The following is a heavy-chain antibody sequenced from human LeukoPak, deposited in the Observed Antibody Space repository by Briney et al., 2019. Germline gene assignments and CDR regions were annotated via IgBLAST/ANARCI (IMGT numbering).Heavy chain of an antibody. Sequence: GGSLGLSCAASGFTFDDYAMHWVRQAPGKGLEWVSLISGDGGSTYYADSVKGRFTISRDNSKNSLYLQMNSLRTEDTALYYCAKDIRAARLFDYWGQGTLVTVSS. D-gene: IGHD6-6*01. CDR2: ISGDGGST. CDR1: GFTFDDYA. CDR3: AKDIRAARLFDY. V-gene: IGHV3-43*02. J-gene: IGHJ4*02.